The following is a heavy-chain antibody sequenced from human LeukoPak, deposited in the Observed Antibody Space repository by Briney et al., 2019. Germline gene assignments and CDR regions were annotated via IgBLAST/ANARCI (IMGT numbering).Heavy chain of an antibody. CDR1: GFTFSSYW. D-gene: IGHD5-12*01. CDR3: ARVLASGNDCSDLRCSFDI. J-gene: IGHJ3*02. CDR2: INSDGSTT. V-gene: IGHV3-74*03. Sequence: GGSLRLSCAASGFTFSSYWMHWVRQAPGKGLEWVSRINSDGSTTTYADSVKGRFTISRDNAKNTLYLQMNSLRAEDTAVYFCARVLASGNDCSDLRCSFDIWGQGTMVTVSS.